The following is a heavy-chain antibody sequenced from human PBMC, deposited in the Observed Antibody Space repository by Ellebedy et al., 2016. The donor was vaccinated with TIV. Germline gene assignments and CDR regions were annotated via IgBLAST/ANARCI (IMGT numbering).Heavy chain of an antibody. D-gene: IGHD3-10*01. J-gene: IGHJ5*02. CDR1: GGSISSYY. CDR2: IYYSGTN. CDR3: ARHIRITMLLAVITNWFDP. V-gene: IGHV4-59*08. Sequence: MPSETLSLTCTVSGGSISSYYWSWIRQPPGKGLEWIGYIYYSGTNNYNPSLKNRVTISVDTSKNQFSLKLSSVTAADTAVYYCARHIRITMLLAVITNWFDPWGQGTLVTVSS.